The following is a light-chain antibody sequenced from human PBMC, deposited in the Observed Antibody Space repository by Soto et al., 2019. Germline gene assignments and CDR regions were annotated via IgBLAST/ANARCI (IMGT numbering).Light chain of an antibody. Sequence: ESVLRQCRGTLCWSPGERATLSCRASQSVRSSYLAWYQQKPGQAPRLLIQGASSAATGIPDRFSGSGSGTDFTLTISRLEPEDFGVYSCQQYGSTPLTFRGGTKVDIK. CDR1: QSVRSSY. V-gene: IGKV3-20*01. CDR2: GAS. J-gene: IGKJ4*01. CDR3: QQYGSTPLT.